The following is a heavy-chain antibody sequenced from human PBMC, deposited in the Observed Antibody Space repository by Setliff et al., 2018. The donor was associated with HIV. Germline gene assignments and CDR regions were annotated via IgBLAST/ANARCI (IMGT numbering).Heavy chain of an antibody. CDR1: GFTFSSYT. CDR3: ARDLGGIVVVPAAGLDY. V-gene: IGHV3-21*01. J-gene: IGHJ4*02. D-gene: IGHD2-2*01. Sequence: LRLSCAASGFTFSSYTMNWVRQAPGKGLEWVSSISSSSSYIYYADSMKGRFTISRDNAKNSLYLQMNSLRAEDTAVYYCARDLGGIVVVPAAGLDYWGQGTLVTVSS. CDR2: ISSSSSYI.